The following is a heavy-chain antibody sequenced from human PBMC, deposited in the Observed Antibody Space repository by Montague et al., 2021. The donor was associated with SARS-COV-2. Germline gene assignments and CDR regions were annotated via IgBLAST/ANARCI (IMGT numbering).Heavy chain of an antibody. CDR2: TDWDDDK. D-gene: IGHD3-10*01. CDR3: ARIVLGEMEGGGAGTITALPYFDY. Sequence: PALVKPTQTLTQTCTFSGFSLSTSGMCVSWIRQPPGKALEWLALTDWDDDKYYSISLKTRVTISKDTSKNQVVLTMTNMDPVDTATYYGARIVLGEMEGGGAGTITALPYFDYWGQGTLVTVSS. V-gene: IGHV2-70*13. CDR1: GFSLSTSGMC. J-gene: IGHJ4*02.